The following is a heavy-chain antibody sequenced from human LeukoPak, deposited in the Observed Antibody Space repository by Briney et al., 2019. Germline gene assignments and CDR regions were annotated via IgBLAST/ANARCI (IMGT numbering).Heavy chain of an antibody. CDR1: GFTFSSYG. D-gene: IGHD3-22*01. J-gene: IGHJ4*02. Sequence: GGSLRLSCAASGFTFSSYGMHWVRQAPGKGLEWVAVIWYDGSNKYYADSVKGRFTISRDNSKNTLYLQMNSLRAEDTAVYYCARDLYYYDSSGYYFGLDYWGQGTLITVSS. CDR3: ARDLYYYDSSGYYFGLDY. V-gene: IGHV3-33*01. CDR2: IWYDGSNK.